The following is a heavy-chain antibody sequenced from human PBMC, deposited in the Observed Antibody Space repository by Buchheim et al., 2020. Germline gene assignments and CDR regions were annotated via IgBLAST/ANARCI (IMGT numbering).Heavy chain of an antibody. CDR3: ARGAVRALGYCTNGVCYIYYGMDV. D-gene: IGHD2-8*01. Sequence: QVQLVQSGAEVKKPGSSVKVSCKASGGTFSSYAISWVRQAPGQGLEWMGGIIPIFGTAHYAQKFQGRVTITADESTSTAYMELSSLRSEDTAVYYCARGAVRALGYCTNGVCYIYYGMDVWGQGTT. CDR1: GGTFSSYA. CDR2: IIPIFGTA. J-gene: IGHJ6*02. V-gene: IGHV1-69*12.